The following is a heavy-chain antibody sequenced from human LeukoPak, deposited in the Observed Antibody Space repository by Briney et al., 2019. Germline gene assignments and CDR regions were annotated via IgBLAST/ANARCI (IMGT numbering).Heavy chain of an antibody. D-gene: IGHD6-19*01. CDR2: IYYNGNT. Sequence: SETLSLTCTVSGGSISNYYWSWVRQPPGKGLEWIGYIYYNGNTNYNPSLRSRVTISVDASTKQFSLNLISVTGADTAVYYCAREIRAVADFEYWGQGALLTVSS. J-gene: IGHJ4*02. CDR1: GGSISNYY. CDR3: AREIRAVADFEY. V-gene: IGHV4-59*01.